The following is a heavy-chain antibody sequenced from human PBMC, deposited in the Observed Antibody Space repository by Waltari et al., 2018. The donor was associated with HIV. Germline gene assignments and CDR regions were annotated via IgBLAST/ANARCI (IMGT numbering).Heavy chain of an antibody. CDR1: GVSLCGYY. Sequence: QVQLQQWGAGLLKPSATLSLTCAVYGVSLCGYYWSWIGQPPGKGLEWIGEINHSGSTNYNPSLKSRVTISVDTSKNQFSLKLSSVTAADTAVYYCARRDDSSGYPFDYWGQGTLVTVSS. D-gene: IGHD3-22*01. J-gene: IGHJ4*02. V-gene: IGHV4-34*01. CDR3: ARRDDSSGYPFDY. CDR2: INHSGST.